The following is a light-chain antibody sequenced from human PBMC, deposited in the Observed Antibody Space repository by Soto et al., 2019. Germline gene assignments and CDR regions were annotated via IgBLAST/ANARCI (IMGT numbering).Light chain of an antibody. CDR2: GNS. V-gene: IGLV1-40*01. J-gene: IGLJ3*02. CDR1: SSNIGAGYD. CDR3: QSYDSSLSGWV. Sequence: QSVLTHPPSVSGAPGQRVTISCTGSSSNIGAGYDVHWYQQLPGTAPKLLIYGNSNRPSGVPDRFSGSKSGTSASLAITGLQAEDEADYYCQSYDSSLSGWVFRGGTKLTVL.